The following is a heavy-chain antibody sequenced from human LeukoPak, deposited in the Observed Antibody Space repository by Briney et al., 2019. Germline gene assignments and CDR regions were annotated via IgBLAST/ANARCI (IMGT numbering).Heavy chain of an antibody. CDR2: IYYSGST. CDR1: GGSISSYY. D-gene: IGHD3-16*01. J-gene: IGHJ6*02. V-gene: IGHV4-59*08. CDR3: ARLKGGHYYYGMDV. Sequence: PSETLSLTCTVSGGSISSYYWSWIRQPPGKGLEWIGYIYYSGSTNYNPSLKSRVTISVDTSKNQFSLELSSVTAADTAVYYCARLKGGHYYYGMDVWGQGTTVTVSS.